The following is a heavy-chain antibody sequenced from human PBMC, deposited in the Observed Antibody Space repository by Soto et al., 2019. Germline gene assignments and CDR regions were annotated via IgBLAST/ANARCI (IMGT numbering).Heavy chain of an antibody. CDR1: GFTFSSYW. CDR2: INSDGNNR. CDR3: TRDRDSAWYFGDFQN. Sequence: PGGSLRLSCAASGFTFSSYWMYWVRQAPGKGLVWVSCINSDGNNRMYADNVKGRFTISRDNAKNTLYLQMNSLRAEDTAVYYCTRDRDSAWYFGDFQNWGQGTLVTVSS. V-gene: IGHV3-74*03. J-gene: IGHJ1*01. D-gene: IGHD6-19*01.